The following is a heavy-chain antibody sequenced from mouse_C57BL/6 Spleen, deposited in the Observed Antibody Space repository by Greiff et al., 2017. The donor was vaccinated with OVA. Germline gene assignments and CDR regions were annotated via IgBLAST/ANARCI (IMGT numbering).Heavy chain of an antibody. Sequence: VQLKQSGPELVKPGASVKIPCKASGYTFTDYNMDWVKQSHGKSLEWIGDINPNNGGTIYNQKFKGKATLTVDKSSSTAYMELRSLTSEDTAVYYCARTGVRLRYFDVWGTGTTVTVSS. V-gene: IGHV1-18*01. CDR1: GYTFTDYN. CDR3: ARTGVRLRYFDV. D-gene: IGHD2-4*01. CDR2: INPNNGGT. J-gene: IGHJ1*03.